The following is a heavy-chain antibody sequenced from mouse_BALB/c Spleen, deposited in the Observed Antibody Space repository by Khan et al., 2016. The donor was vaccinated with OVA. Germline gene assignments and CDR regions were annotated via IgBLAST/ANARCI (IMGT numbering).Heavy chain of an antibody. Sequence: EVQLLESGPDLVKPSPSLSLTCTVTGYSITSGYSCHWIRQFPGNKLHWVGYIHYSGSTNYTPSLKSRISITRDTSKNPFFLQLTSVTTEDTATYNCASEAGYYAYWGQGTTLTVSS. CDR2: IHYSGST. D-gene: IGHD2-3*01. CDR1: GYSITSGYS. V-gene: IGHV3-1*02. J-gene: IGHJ2*01. CDR3: ASEAGYYAY.